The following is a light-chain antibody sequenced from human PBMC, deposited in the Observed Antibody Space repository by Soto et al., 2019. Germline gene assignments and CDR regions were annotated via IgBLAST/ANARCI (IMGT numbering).Light chain of an antibody. J-gene: IGKJ5*01. CDR1: QSVSSN. CDR2: SAS. CDR3: QQYNNWPIT. V-gene: IGKV3-15*01. Sequence: EIVMRQSPATLSVSPGERATLSCRASQSVSSNLAWYQQKPGQAPRLLIYSASTRATGIPARFSGSGSGTEFTLTISSLQSEDFAVYYCQQYNNWPITFGQGTRLEIK.